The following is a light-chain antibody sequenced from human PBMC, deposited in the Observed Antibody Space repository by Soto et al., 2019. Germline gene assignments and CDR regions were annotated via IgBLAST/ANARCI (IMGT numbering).Light chain of an antibody. CDR1: ESIATW. CDR3: HQYNSY. V-gene: IGKV1-5*01. Sequence: DVHMTQSPSTLSASVGDRVTITCRASESIATWLAWYQQKPGQAPKLLIYDASRLESGVPSRFSGGGSGTEFTLTISGLQPEAFATYYCHQYNSYFGPGTKLEI. J-gene: IGKJ2*01. CDR2: DAS.